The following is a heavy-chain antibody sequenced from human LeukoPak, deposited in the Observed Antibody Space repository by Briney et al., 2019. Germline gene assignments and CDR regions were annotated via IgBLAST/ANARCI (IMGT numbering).Heavy chain of an antibody. J-gene: IGHJ4*02. CDR3: AINPGGPPESETAEAFFDY. CDR1: DGSISSSSYY. V-gene: IGHV4-39*07. Sequence: PSETLSLTCTVSDGSISSSSYYWGWIRQPPGKGLEWIGSIYYSGSTYYNPSLKSRVTISVDTSKNQFSLKLSSVTAADTAVYDCAINPGGPPESETAEAFFDYWGQGTLVTVSS. CDR2: IYYSGST. D-gene: IGHD7-27*01.